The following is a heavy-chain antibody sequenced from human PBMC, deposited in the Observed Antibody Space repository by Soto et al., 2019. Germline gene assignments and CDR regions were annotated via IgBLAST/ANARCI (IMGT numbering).Heavy chain of an antibody. V-gene: IGHV3-21*01. CDR2: ISSSSSYI. D-gene: IGHD3-22*01. CDR3: ARGSGYYDSDYAFDI. CDR1: GFTFSSYS. J-gene: IGHJ3*02. Sequence: EVQLVESGGGLVKPGGSLRLSCAASGFTFSSYSMNWVRQAPGKGLEWVSSISSSSSYIYYADSVKGRFTISRDNAKNSLYLQMNSLRAEDTAVYYCARGSGYYDSDYAFDIRGQGTMVTVSS.